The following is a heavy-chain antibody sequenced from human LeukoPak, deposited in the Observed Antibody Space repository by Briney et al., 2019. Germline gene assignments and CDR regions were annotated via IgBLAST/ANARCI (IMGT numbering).Heavy chain of an antibody. CDR3: AKGEAKGSGSYYNRHAEYFQH. CDR2: ISGSGGST. V-gene: IGHV3-23*01. D-gene: IGHD3-10*01. CDR1: GFTFSSYS. J-gene: IGHJ1*01. Sequence: GGSLRLSCAASGFTFSSYSMSWVRQAPGKGLEWVSAISGSGGSTYYADSVKGRFTISRDNSKNTLYLQMNSLRAEDTAVYYCAKGEAKGSGSYYNRHAEYFQHWGQGTLVTVSS.